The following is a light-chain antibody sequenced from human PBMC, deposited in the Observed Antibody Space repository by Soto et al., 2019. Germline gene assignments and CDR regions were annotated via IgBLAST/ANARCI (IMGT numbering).Light chain of an antibody. CDR2: DAS. CDR3: QQRSDWPLT. V-gene: IGKV3-11*01. Sequence: EIVLTQSPATLSLSPGERATLSCRASQGVSSYLAWYQQRPGQAPRLLIYDASNRATSIPARFSGSGSGTDFTLTIRSLEPEDFAVYYCQQRSDWPLTFGGGTKVEIK. J-gene: IGKJ4*01. CDR1: QGVSSY.